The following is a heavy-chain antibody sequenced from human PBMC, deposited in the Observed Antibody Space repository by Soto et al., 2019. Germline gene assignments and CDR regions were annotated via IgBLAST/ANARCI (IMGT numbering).Heavy chain of an antibody. D-gene: IGHD3-10*01. CDR2: IYHSGST. V-gene: IGHV4-4*02. Sequence: SETLSLTCAVSGDSISSGNWWSWVSQPPGRGLEWIGEIYHSGSTNYNPSLKSRVTISVDKPKNQFSLKLSSVTAADTAVYYCAGYYYAPGNYQGNLDYWGQGNMVT. CDR1: GDSISSGNW. J-gene: IGHJ4*02. CDR3: AGYYYAPGNYQGNLDY.